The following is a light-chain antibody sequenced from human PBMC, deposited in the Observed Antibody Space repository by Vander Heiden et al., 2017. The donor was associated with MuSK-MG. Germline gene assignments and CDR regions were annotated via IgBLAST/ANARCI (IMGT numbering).Light chain of an antibody. V-gene: IGLV2-8*01. CDR2: EVN. CDR3: SAYGGRNTVI. CDR1: SRDVGAYNY. J-gene: IGLJ2*01. Sequence: QSALTQPPSASESPGQSVTISCTGTSRDVGAYNYVSWYQQLPGEAPKLIIFEVNKRASGVPHRFSGSKSGNTASLTVSGLQGDDEAEYYCSAYGGRNTVIFGSGTKLTVL.